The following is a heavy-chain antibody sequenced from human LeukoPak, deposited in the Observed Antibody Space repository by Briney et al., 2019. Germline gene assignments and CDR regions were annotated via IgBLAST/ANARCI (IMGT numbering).Heavy chain of an antibody. Sequence: GESLRLSCASDLSFIGHSMNWVRQSQGKGLQWVASISSSSVYIYYAESVKGRFTISRDNAKKSLYLDMNSLRAEDTAVYYCARDGVPVWSYSDHPRTYDSFWYFDLWGRGTLVTVSS. CDR2: ISSSSVYI. CDR1: DLSFIGHS. CDR3: ARDGVPVWSYSDHPRTYDSFWYFDL. D-gene: IGHD5-12*01. V-gene: IGHV3-21*01. J-gene: IGHJ2*01.